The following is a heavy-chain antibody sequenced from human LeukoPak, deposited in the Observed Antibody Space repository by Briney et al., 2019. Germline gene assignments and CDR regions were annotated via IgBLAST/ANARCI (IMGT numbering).Heavy chain of an antibody. V-gene: IGHV4-59*11. CDR3: ARSGASADYYYYYYMDV. Sequence: SETLSLTRTVSGGSISSHYWSWIRQPPGKGLEWIGYIYYSGSTNYNPSLKSRVTISVDTSKNQFSLKLSSVTAADTAVYYCARSGASADYYYYYYMDVWGKGTTVTVSS. CDR2: IYYSGST. D-gene: IGHD3-10*01. J-gene: IGHJ6*03. CDR1: GGSISSHY.